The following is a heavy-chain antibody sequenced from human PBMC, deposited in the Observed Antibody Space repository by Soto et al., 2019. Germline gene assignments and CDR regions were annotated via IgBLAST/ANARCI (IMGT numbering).Heavy chain of an antibody. V-gene: IGHV3-30*04. J-gene: IGHJ3*02. CDR1: GFTFSNYA. CDR2: ISYDGRSK. D-gene: IGHD4-17*01. Sequence: QVQLVESGGGVVQPGRSLRLSCAASGFTFSNYAMDWVRQAPGKGLEWVAVISYDGRSKYYADSVKGRFTISRDNSKNTLYLQMNSLGAEDTAVYYCAKDVNYGDYFSYAFDIWGQGTMVTVSS. CDR3: AKDVNYGDYFSYAFDI.